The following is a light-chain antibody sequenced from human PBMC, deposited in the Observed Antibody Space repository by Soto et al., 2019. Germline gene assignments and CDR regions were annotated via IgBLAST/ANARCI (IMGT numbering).Light chain of an antibody. V-gene: IGKV1-39*01. Sequence: DIRLTQSPASLSASVGDRVSITCRTSRSISRYLNWYQQKLGKAPKLLIYGASTLQGGVPSRFSGSGSVTDFTRTISGLQPEDFATYYCQESYSSPYFFGQGTKLEMK. CDR1: RSISRY. J-gene: IGKJ2*01. CDR2: GAS. CDR3: QESYSSPYF.